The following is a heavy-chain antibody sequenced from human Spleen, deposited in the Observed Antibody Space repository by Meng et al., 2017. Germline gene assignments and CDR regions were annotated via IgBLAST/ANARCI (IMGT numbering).Heavy chain of an antibody. CDR2: IYYSGST. Sequence: SETLSLTCSVSGGSISRSSYYWVWIRQPPGKGLEWIGYIYYSGSTNYNPSLKSRVTISVDTSKNQFSLKLSSVTAADTAVYYCARDRIIEYYDSSGYYQLPPIYYYYGMDVWGQGTTVTVSS. CDR1: GGSISRSSYY. J-gene: IGHJ6*02. D-gene: IGHD3-22*01. CDR3: ARDRIIEYYDSSGYYQLPPIYYYYGMDV. V-gene: IGHV4-61*01.